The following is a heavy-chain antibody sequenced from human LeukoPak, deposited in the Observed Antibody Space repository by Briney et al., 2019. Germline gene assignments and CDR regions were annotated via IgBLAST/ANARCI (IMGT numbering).Heavy chain of an antibody. CDR1: GFTVSSNY. J-gene: IGHJ4*02. Sequence: PGGPVRLSCAASGFTVSSNYMSWVRQAPGKGLEWVSIIYSGGSTYYAGSVKGRFTISRDNSKNTLYLQMNSMTAEDTAVYHCARGENWQQLVQFWGQGTLVTVSS. CDR2: IYSGGST. CDR3: ARGENWQQLVQF. V-gene: IGHV3-53*01. D-gene: IGHD6-13*01.